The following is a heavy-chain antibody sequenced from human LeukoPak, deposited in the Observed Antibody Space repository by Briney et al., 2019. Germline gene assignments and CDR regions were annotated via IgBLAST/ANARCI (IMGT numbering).Heavy chain of an antibody. CDR2: ISGSGGST. V-gene: IGHV3-23*01. CDR1: GFTFSSYA. CDR3: AKALGDIVVESWFDH. J-gene: IGHJ5*02. Sequence: PGGSLRLSCAASGFTFSSYAMSWVRQAPGKGLEWVSAISGSGGSTYYADSVKGRFTISRDNSKNTLYLQMNSLRAEDTAVYYCAKALGDIVVESWFDHWGQGTLVAVSS. D-gene: IGHD2-15*01.